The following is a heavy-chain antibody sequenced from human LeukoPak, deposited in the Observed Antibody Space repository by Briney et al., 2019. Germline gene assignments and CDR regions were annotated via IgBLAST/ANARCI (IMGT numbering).Heavy chain of an antibody. J-gene: IGHJ4*02. D-gene: IGHD5-12*01. CDR1: GYTFTSYD. CDR2: MNPNSGNT. CDR3: ARDNGGYDFDY. Sequence: ASVNVSFKSSGYTFTSYDINWVRQATGQGLEWMGWMNPNSGNTGYAQKFQGRVTITRNTSISTAYMELSSLRSEDTAVYYCARDNGGYDFDYWGQGTLVIVSS. V-gene: IGHV1-8*03.